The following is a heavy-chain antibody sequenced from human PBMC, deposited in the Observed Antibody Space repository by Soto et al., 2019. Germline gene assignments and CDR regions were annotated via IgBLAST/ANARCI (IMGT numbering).Heavy chain of an antibody. D-gene: IGHD6-13*01. CDR2: INHSGST. CDR1: GGSFSGYY. CDR3: ARGWYSSSWYGRSFDY. Sequence: PSETLSLTCAVYGGSFSGYYWSWIRQPPGKGLEWIGEINHSGSTNYNPSLKSRVTISVDTSKNQFSLKLSSVTAADTAVYYCARGWYSSSWYGRSFDYWGQGTLVTAPQ. V-gene: IGHV4-34*01. J-gene: IGHJ4*02.